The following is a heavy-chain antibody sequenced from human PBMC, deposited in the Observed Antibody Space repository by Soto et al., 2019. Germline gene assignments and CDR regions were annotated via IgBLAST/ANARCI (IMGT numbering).Heavy chain of an antibody. V-gene: IGHV1-69*13. D-gene: IGHD1-7*01. J-gene: IGHJ5*02. CDR2: IIPIFGTA. CDR1: GGTFSSYA. CDR3: ASHSGGWNYSSPQQFWFDP. Sequence: ASVKVSCKASGGTFSSYAISWVRQAPGQGLEWMGGIIPIFGTANYAQKFQGRVTITADESTSTAYMELSSLRSEDTAVYYCASHSGGWNYSSPQQFWFDPWGQGTLVTVSS.